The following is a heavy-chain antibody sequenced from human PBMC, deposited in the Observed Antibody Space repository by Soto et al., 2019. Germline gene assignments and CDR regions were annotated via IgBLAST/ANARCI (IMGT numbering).Heavy chain of an antibody. Sequence: PGGSLRLSCAASGFTFCNYAMNWVRQAPGQGLEWVSSISSGSSFISYADSVKGRFTISRYNANKSLHLEMNSLRVEDTALYYCAREGVPNYDYWSGDASDLWGHGTMVTVSS. CDR1: GFTFCNYA. CDR2: ISSGSSFI. D-gene: IGHD3-3*01. CDR3: AREGVPNYDYWSGDASDL. V-gene: IGHV3-21*01. J-gene: IGHJ3*01.